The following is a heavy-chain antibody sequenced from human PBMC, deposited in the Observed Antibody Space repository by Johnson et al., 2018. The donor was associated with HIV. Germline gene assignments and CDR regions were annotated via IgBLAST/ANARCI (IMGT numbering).Heavy chain of an antibody. CDR1: GFTFSSYA. J-gene: IGHJ3*02. Sequence: VQLVESGGGLVQPGGSLRLSCAASGFTFSSYAMSWVRQAPGKGLEWVSAISGSGGSTYYADSVKGRFTISRDHSKNTRLPQMNSLRAEDTAVYYCAWDYYDSSGAFEIWGQGTMVTVSS. CDR2: ISGSGGST. D-gene: IGHD3-22*01. V-gene: IGHV3-23*04. CDR3: AWDYYDSSGAFEI.